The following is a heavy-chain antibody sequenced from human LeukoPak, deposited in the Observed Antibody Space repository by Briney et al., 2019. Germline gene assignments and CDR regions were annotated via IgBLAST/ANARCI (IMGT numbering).Heavy chain of an antibody. J-gene: IGHJ4*02. CDR1: GFTFRSYN. V-gene: IGHV3-21*01. Sequence: AWSLRLSCAASGFTFRSYNMNWVRQAPGKRPEWVSSISSSSSYIYYADSVKGRFTISRDNAKNSLYLQMNSLRAEDTALYYCARGASRADYWGQGTLVTVSS. CDR2: ISSSSSYI. CDR3: ARGASRADY.